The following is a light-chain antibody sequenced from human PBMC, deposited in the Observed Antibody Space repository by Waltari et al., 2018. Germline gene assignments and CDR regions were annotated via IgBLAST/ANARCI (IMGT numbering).Light chain of an antibody. Sequence: QPVLTQPPSASASLGASLTLTCTLSSGYSNYKVAWYQQRPGKGPRFVMRVGTGGIVGSKGDGIPDRFSVLGSGLNRYLTIKNIQEEDESDYHCGADHGSGSNFVYVFGTGTKVTVL. CDR3: GADHGSGSNFVYV. J-gene: IGLJ1*01. V-gene: IGLV9-49*01. CDR1: SGYSNYK. CDR2: VGTGGIVG.